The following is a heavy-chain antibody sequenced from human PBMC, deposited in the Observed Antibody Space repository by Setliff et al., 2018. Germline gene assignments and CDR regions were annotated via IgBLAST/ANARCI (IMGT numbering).Heavy chain of an antibody. D-gene: IGHD1-26*01. CDR1: GGPTIGYY. V-gene: IGHV4-59*08. J-gene: IGHJ4*02. CDR3: ARGLHSGTYWGTRPLGLDY. CDR2: IHPWGGSSEST. Sequence: PSETLSLTCAVSGGPTIGYYWTWSRQAPGKGLEWIGYIHPWGGSSESTNYSPYLKSRITISLDKSKSQFPLKLTSVTVADTAVYYCARGLHSGTYWGTRPLGLDYWGQGSLVTVSS.